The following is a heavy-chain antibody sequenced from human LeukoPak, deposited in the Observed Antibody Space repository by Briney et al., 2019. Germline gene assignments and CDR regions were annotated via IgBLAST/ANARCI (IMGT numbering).Heavy chain of an antibody. D-gene: IGHD3-22*01. CDR3: ARYYYDSSGSNERIDY. Sequence: ASVKVSCKASGYTFTGYYMHWVRQAPGQGLEWMGWINPNSGGTNYAQKFQGRVTMTRDTSIGTAYMELSRLRSDDTAVYYCARYYYDSSGSNERIDYWGQGTLVTVSS. V-gene: IGHV1-2*02. CDR1: GYTFTGYY. CDR2: INPNSGGT. J-gene: IGHJ4*02.